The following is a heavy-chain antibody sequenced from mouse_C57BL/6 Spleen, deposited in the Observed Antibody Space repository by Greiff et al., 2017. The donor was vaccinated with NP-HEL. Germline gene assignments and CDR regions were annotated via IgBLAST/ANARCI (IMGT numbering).Heavy chain of an antibody. CDR3: ARRANWDNFDY. D-gene: IGHD4-1*01. V-gene: IGHV1-64*01. J-gene: IGHJ2*01. CDR2: IHPNRGST. Sequence: QVQLQQPGAELVKPGASVKLSCKASGYTFTSYWMHWVKQRPGQGLEWIGMIHPNRGSTTYNEKFKSKATLTVDKSSSTAYMQRSSLTSEDSAVYYCARRANWDNFDYWGQGTTLTVSS. CDR1: GYTFTSYW.